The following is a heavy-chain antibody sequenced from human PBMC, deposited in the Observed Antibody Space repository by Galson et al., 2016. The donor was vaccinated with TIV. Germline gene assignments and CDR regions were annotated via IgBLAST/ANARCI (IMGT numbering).Heavy chain of an antibody. CDR1: WDSVSSNSAA. CDR2: TYCRSRCYY. V-gene: IGHV6-1*01. D-gene: IGHD3-10*01. Sequence: CAISWDSVSSNSAAWNWIRQSPSRGLEWLGRTYCRSRCYYDYAVSVKSRITIASDTSKNQFSLQLNSVTSEDPAGYYCSRPAGRNGATCHATCESFDFWGQGTKVTVSS. CDR3: SRPAGRNGATCHATCESFDF. J-gene: IGHJ3*01.